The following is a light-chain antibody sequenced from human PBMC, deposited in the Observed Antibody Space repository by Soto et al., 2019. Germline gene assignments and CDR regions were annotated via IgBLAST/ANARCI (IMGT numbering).Light chain of an antibody. CDR1: QSISNY. CDR3: QQTYSTPIT. CDR2: AAS. V-gene: IGKV1-39*01. J-gene: IGKJ5*01. Sequence: DTQMTQSPASLSASVGDRVTIASRASQSISNYLNWYQQRPGKAPKLLIYAASSLQSGVPSRFSGSGSGTDFTLTISSLQPEDFVAYYCQQTYSTPITFGQGTRLEIK.